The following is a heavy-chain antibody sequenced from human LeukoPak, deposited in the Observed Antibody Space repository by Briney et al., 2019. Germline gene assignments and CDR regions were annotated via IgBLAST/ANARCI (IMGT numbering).Heavy chain of an antibody. CDR1: GYSISSGYY. CDR2: IYHSGNT. Sequence: TSSETLSLTCTVSGYSISSGYYWGWVRQPPGQGLEWIGSIYHSGNTYYNPSLKSRVTIPVDTSQNQFSLRLSFLTAADTAVYYCARDPGGYSYGTPGEEYFHHWGQGTLVTVSS. J-gene: IGHJ1*01. CDR3: ARDPGGYSYGTPGEEYFHH. V-gene: IGHV4-38-2*02. D-gene: IGHD5-18*01.